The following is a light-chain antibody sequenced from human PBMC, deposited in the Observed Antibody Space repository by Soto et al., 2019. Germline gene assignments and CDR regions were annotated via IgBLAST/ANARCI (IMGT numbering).Light chain of an antibody. CDR3: QESYSTLWGT. J-gene: IGKJ1*01. V-gene: IGKV1-39*01. CDR2: GAS. Sequence: DIQMTQSPSSLSASVGDRVTITCRTSQNINTYLNWYQQKPGKAPKVLIYGASTLQSGVPLRFSGSGSGTDFTLNINSLEPEDFATYFCQESYSTLWGTCGQGTKVEAK. CDR1: QNINTY.